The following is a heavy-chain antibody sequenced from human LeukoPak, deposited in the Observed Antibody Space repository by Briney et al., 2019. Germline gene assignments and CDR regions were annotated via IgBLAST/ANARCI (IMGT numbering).Heavy chain of an antibody. CDR2: IYYSGST. CDR3: ARQKVGAPFDY. V-gene: IGHV4-39*01. D-gene: IGHD1-26*01. J-gene: IGHJ4*02. CDR1: GGSISSSSYY. Sequence: SETLSLTCTVSGGSISSSSYYWGWIRQPPGKGLEWIGSIYYSGSTYYNPSLKSRVTISVDTSKNQFSLKLSSVTAADTAVYYCARQKVGAPFDYWGQGTLVTVSA.